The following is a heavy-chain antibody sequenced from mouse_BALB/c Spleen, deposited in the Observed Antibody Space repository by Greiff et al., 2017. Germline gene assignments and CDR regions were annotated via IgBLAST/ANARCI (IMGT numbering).Heavy chain of an antibody. Sequence: EVKVVESGGGLVQPGGSRTLSCAASGFTFSSFGMHWVRQAPEKGLEWVAYISSGSSTIYYADTVKGRFTISRDNPKNTLFLQMTSLRSEDTAMYYCARGDGYYPYWYFDVWGAGTTVTVSS. CDR3: ARGDGYYPYWYFDV. J-gene: IGHJ1*01. V-gene: IGHV5-17*02. CDR1: GFTFSSFG. D-gene: IGHD2-3*01. CDR2: ISSGSSTI.